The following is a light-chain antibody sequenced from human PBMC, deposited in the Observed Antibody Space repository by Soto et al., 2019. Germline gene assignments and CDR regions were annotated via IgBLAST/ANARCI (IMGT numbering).Light chain of an antibody. CDR2: SNN. J-gene: IGLJ2*01. Sequence: QAVLTQPPSASGTPGQRITISCSGSSSNIGSHTVNWHQQVPGTAPKLLIYSNNERPSGVPDRFSGSKSGTSASLAISGLQSGDEADSYCAAWDDSLNGVIFGGGTKLTVL. CDR3: AAWDDSLNGVI. V-gene: IGLV1-44*01. CDR1: SSNIGSHT.